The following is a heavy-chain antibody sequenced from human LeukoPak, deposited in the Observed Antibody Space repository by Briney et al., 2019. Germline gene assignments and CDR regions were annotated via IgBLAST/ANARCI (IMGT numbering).Heavy chain of an antibody. D-gene: IGHD2-2*01. V-gene: IGHV3-23*01. CDR3: AKEPREYCSSTSCPNWFDS. Sequence: GGSLRLSCAASGFTFNNYAMSWVRQAPGKGLEWVSAISASGGSTYYADSVKGRFTISRDNSENTLFLQMNSLRAEDTAVYYCAKEPREYCSSTSCPNWFDSWGQGTLVTVSS. J-gene: IGHJ5*01. CDR2: ISASGGST. CDR1: GFTFNNYA.